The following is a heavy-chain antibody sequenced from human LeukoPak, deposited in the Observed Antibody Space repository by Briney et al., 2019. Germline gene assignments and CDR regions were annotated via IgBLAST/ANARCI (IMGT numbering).Heavy chain of an antibody. Sequence: GGSLRPSCVASGFTFSTYWMHWVRQAPGKGLVWVSRINSDGSSTTYADSVKGRFTVSRDNAKNTLYLQMNSLRADDTAVYYCARSEYSFDYWGQGALVTVSS. V-gene: IGHV3-74*01. CDR3: ARSEYSFDY. CDR2: INSDGSST. CDR1: GFTFSTYW. D-gene: IGHD6-6*01. J-gene: IGHJ4*02.